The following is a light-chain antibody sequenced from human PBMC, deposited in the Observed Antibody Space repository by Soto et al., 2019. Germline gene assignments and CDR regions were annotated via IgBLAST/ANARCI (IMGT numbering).Light chain of an antibody. CDR1: SSDVGEENY. J-gene: IGLJ1*01. V-gene: IGLV2-14*01. CDR3: CSYTSRSTHYV. CDR2: EVS. Sequence: QSALTQPPSASGSPGQSVTITCSGTSSDVGEENYVSWYQQHPGRAPKLLIYEVSYRPSGVSDRFSGSKTGNTASLSISGLQAEDEADYYCCSYTSRSTHYVFGGGTKLTVL.